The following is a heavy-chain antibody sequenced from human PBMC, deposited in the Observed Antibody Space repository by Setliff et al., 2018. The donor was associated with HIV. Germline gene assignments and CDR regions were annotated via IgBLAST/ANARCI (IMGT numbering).Heavy chain of an antibody. CDR1: GYSFTVYW. J-gene: IGHJ5*01. Sequence: GESLKISCKSSGYSFTVYWIAWVRQMPGKGLEWMGIIYPDDSDTRYSPSFEGQVTMSADKSINTAYLQWNSLKASDTAMYYCARQPTDTSGYNNWFDSWGQGTLVTVSS. CDR3: ARQPTDTSGYNNWFDS. D-gene: IGHD3-3*01. V-gene: IGHV5-51*01. CDR2: IYPDDSDT.